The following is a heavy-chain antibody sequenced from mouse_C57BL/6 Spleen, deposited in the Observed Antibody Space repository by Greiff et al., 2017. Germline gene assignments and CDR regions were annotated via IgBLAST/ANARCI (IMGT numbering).Heavy chain of an antibody. V-gene: IGHV1-81*01. CDR3: ARPNLLLRPAWFAY. J-gene: IGHJ3*01. CDR1: GYTFTSYG. D-gene: IGHD1-1*01. Sequence: VQLQQSGAELARPGASVKLSCKASGYTFTSYGISWVKQRTGQGLEWIGEIYPRSGNTYYNEKFKGKATLTADKSSSTAYMELRSLTSEDAAVYFCARPNLLLRPAWFAYWGQGTLVTVSA. CDR2: IYPRSGNT.